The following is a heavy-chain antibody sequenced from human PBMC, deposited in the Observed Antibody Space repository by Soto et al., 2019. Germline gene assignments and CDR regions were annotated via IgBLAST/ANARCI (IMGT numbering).Heavy chain of an antibody. CDR3: ARPSPYCGGDCYSNDAFDI. CDR1: GGSFSGYY. Sequence: PSETLSLTCAVYGGSFSGYYWSWIRQPPGKGLEWIGEINHSGSTNYNPSLKSRVTISVDTSKNQFSLKLSSVTAADTAVYYCARPSPYCGGDCYSNDAFDIWGQGTMVTVS. CDR2: INHSGST. J-gene: IGHJ3*02. V-gene: IGHV4-34*01. D-gene: IGHD2-21*02.